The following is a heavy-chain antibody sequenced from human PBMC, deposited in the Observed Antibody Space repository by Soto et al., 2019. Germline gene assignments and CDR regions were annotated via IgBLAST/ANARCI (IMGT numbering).Heavy chain of an antibody. V-gene: IGHV4-31*03. CDR2: IFYSGST. CDR3: ATTEDYFDY. CDR1: GVSLTSGTYY. J-gene: IGHJ4*02. Sequence: SETLSLTCTVSGVSLTSGTYYWSWIRQHPGKGLEWIGYIFYSGSTDYNPSLKSRVNISVDTSKNQVSLKVTSVTAADTAVYYCATTEDYFDYWGQGTLVTVSS.